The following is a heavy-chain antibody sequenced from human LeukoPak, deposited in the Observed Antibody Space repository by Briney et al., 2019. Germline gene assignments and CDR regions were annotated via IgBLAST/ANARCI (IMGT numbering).Heavy chain of an antibody. J-gene: IGHJ4*02. CDR2: MNPNTGRT. CDR3: ARSSQTPDYYSSGGYYYLGY. Sequence: GASVKVSCKASRYTFSSYDINWVREAAGQGPEWMGWMNPNTGRTGFAQKFQGRLTMTRDTSISTAYMELSSLRSEDTAVYYCARSSQTPDYYSSGGYYYLGYWGQGTPVTVSS. V-gene: IGHV1-8*01. D-gene: IGHD3-22*01. CDR1: RYTFSSYD.